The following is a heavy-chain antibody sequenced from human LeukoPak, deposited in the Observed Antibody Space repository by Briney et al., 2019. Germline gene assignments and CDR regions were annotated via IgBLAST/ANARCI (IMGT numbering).Heavy chain of an antibody. J-gene: IGHJ4*02. CDR3: ARESRELPYYFDY. CDR1: GFTFSRYA. Sequence: GGSLRLSCVVSGFTFSRYAMSCVRQAPGKGLEWVSGISGSGGSTYYADSVKGRFTISRDNTKNTLYLQKNSQRAEDTAVYYCARESRELPYYFDYWGQGTLVTVSS. CDR2: ISGSGGST. V-gene: IGHV3-23*01. D-gene: IGHD1-26*01.